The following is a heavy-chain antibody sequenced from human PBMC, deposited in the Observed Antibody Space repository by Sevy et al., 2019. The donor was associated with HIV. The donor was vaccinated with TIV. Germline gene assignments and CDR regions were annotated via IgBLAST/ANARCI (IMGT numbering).Heavy chain of an antibody. CDR3: ATDAWRSLVN. D-gene: IGHD6-6*01. CDR1: GFSFSAYW. CDR2: LNQDGSEK. J-gene: IGHJ3*01. V-gene: IGHV3-7*01. Sequence: GGSLRLSCAASGFSFSAYWMAWVRHVPGKGLEWVVNLNQDGSEKYPVDSVRGRFTISRDNAKNSLYLQMNSVRVEDTGIYYWATDAWRSLVNWGRGTMVTVSS.